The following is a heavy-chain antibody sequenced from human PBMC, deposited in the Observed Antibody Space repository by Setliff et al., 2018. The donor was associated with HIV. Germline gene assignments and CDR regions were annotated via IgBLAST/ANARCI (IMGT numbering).Heavy chain of an antibody. CDR2: ISTSGSTI. CDR3: AEXXXXHGDHSLALF. J-gene: IGHJ4*02. CDR1: GFTLSYAC. V-gene: IGHV3-11*04. D-gene: IGHD3-10*01. Sequence: GGSLRLSCAASGFTLSYACIDWIRQAPGKGLEWISYISTSGSTIYYADSVKCRFTISRDNAKNSLYLQRNPLXSXDPAVYSFAEXXXXHGDHSLALFWGQGTVVTVSS.